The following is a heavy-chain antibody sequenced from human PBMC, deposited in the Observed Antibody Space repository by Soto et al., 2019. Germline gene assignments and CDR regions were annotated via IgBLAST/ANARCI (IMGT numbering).Heavy chain of an antibody. J-gene: IGHJ6*02. CDR3: ARGVADCSSTSCHGEDGMDV. CDR1: GYTFSVYY. Sequence: VSVNLYCKTAGYTFSVYYMHWVRQAPGQGLEWMGWINPNSGGTNYAQKFQGWVTMTRDTSISTAYMELSRLRSDDTAVYYCARGVADCSSTSCHGEDGMDVWGQGTTVTVSS. V-gene: IGHV1-2*04. D-gene: IGHD2-2*01. CDR2: INPNSGGT.